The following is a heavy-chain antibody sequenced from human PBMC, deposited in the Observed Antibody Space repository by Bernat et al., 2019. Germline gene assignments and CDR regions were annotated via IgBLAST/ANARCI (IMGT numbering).Heavy chain of an antibody. D-gene: IGHD3-3*01. V-gene: IGHV3-30*07. Sequence: QVQLVESGGGVVQPGRSLRLSCAASGFTFSSYAMHWVRQAPGKGLEWVAVISYDGSNKYYADSVKGRFTISRDNSKNTLYLQMNSLKTEDTAVYYCTTGPSGNLFVLWGQGTLVTVSS. CDR3: TTGPSGNLFVL. J-gene: IGHJ4*02. CDR2: ISYDGSNK. CDR1: GFTFSSYA.